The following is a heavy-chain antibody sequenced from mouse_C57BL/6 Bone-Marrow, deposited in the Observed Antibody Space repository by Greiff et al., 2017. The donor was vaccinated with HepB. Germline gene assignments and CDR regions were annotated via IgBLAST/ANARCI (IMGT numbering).Heavy chain of an antibody. V-gene: IGHV1-82*01. Sequence: VQLQQSGPELVKPGASVKISCKASGYAFSSSWMNWVKQRPGKGLEWIGRIYPGDGDTNYNGKFKGKATLTADKSSSTAYMQLSSLTSEDSAVYFCARSEGYYGAYWGQGTLVTVSA. CDR1: GYAFSSSW. CDR3: ARSEGYYGAY. J-gene: IGHJ3*01. D-gene: IGHD1-1*01. CDR2: IYPGDGDT.